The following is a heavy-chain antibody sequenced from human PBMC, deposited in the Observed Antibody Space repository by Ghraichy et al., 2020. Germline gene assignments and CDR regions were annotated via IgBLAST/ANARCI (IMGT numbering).Heavy chain of an antibody. J-gene: IGHJ5*02. D-gene: IGHD2-15*01. CDR1: GFSFTRSS. CDR3: VKDSGYCTGGRCYSWFDP. Sequence: GESLNISCAASGFSFTRSSMNWVRQAPGKGLEWIAYISSRITTVYYAASVKGRFTISRDNAKNSLFLQMNSLRAEDTALYYCVKDSGYCTGGRCYSWFDPCGQGTLVTVSS. CDR2: ISSRITTV. V-gene: IGHV3-48*01.